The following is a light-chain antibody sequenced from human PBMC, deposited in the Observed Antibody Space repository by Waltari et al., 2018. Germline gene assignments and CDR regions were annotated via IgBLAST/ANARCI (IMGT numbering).Light chain of an antibody. CDR3: QQYNSYSLLT. CDR1: QNITKW. V-gene: IGKV1-5*03. CDR2: KAS. J-gene: IGKJ4*01. Sequence: DIQMTQSPSTLSASVGDRFTITCRDSQNITKWLAWYQQKPGKAPKLLIYKASTLESGVPSRCSVSGSGTEFTLTISSLQPDDFATYYCQQYNSYSLLTFGGGTKVEIK.